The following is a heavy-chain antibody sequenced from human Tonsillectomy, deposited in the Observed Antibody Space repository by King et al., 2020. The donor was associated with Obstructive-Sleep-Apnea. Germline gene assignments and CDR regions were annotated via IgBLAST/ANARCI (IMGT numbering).Heavy chain of an antibody. V-gene: IGHV1-46*01. J-gene: IGHJ4*02. Sequence: VQLVESGAEVKKPGASVKVSCKASGYTFTSYYMHWVRQAPGQGLEWMGIINPSGGSTSYAQKFQGRVTMTRDTSTSTVYMELRSLRSEDTAVYYCARGGDVTTVTTGKPYYFDYWGQGTLVTVSS. D-gene: IGHD4-17*01. CDR2: INPSGGST. CDR3: ARGGDVTTVTTGKPYYFDY. CDR1: GYTFTSYY.